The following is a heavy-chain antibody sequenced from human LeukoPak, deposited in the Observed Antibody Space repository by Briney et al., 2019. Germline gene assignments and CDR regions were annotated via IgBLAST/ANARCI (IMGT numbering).Heavy chain of an antibody. CDR1: GGSISSDNW. V-gene: IGHV4-4*02. D-gene: IGHD6-13*01. Sequence: SGTLSLTCAASGGSISSDNWWSWVRQPPGKGLEWIGEVYHSGSTNYNPSFKNRVTISVDNSKNQFSLNLNSVIAADTAVYYCARKGVGSWSPYYFDYWGQGTLVTVSS. CDR3: ARKGVGSWSPYYFDY. J-gene: IGHJ4*02. CDR2: VYHSGST.